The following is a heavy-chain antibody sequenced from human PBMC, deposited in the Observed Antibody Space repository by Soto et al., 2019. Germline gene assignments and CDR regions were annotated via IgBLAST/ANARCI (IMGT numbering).Heavy chain of an antibody. CDR2: ISSSSSTI. CDR3: ARDKGRSPLDY. D-gene: IGHD2-15*01. CDR1: GFTFSSYS. J-gene: IGHJ4*02. V-gene: IGHV3-48*01. Sequence: EVQLVESGGGLVQPGGSLRLSCAASGFTFSSYSMNWVRQAPGKGLEWVSYISSSSSTIYYADSVKGRFTISRDNAKNSLDLQRNSLRAEDTAVYYGARDKGRSPLDYWGQGTLVTVSS.